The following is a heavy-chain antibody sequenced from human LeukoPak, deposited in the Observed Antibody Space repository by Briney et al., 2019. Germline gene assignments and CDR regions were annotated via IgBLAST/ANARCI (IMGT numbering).Heavy chain of an antibody. V-gene: IGHV3-21*01. J-gene: IGHJ4*02. D-gene: IGHD6-13*01. CDR2: ISSSSSYI. CDR1: GFTFSSYS. Sequence: GGSLRLSCAASGFTFSSYSMNWVRQAPGKGLEWVSSISSSSSYIYYADSVKGRLTISRDNAKNSLYLQMNSLRAEDTAVYYCARADSSSWFSFDYWGQGTLVTVSS. CDR3: ARADSSSWFSFDY.